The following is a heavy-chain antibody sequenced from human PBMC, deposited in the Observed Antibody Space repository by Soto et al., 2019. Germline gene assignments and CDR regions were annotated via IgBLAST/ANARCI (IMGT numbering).Heavy chain of an antibody. Sequence: QVQLVQSGAEVKKPGASVKVSCKASGYTLTTFFMHWVRQAPGQGLEWMGVINPGYPAGRSTTYVQRFKGRVTMTTVRSTCTVYMGLSRLRSAVKAVYYWAREAIVAGATGGRAVWGEGNTVTVSS. V-gene: IGHV1-46*01. CDR2: INPGYPAGRST. CDR3: AREAIVAGATGGRAV. D-gene: IGHD1-26*01. CDR1: GYTLTTFF. J-gene: IGHJ6*04.